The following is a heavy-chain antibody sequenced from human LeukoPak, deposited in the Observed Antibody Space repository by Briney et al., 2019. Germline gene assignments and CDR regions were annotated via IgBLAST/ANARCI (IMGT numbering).Heavy chain of an antibody. J-gene: IGHJ4*02. Sequence: PSQTLSLTCAIPGDSVSRHDLTWDWVRQSPSRGLEWLGRTFYRSKWYNDYAVSVKSRITVSPDTSKNQISLHLNSVTPEDTAVYYCVRSYDWVFDYWGQGTRVTVSS. CDR2: TFYRSKWYN. D-gene: IGHD1-1*01. V-gene: IGHV6-1*01. CDR1: GDSVSRHDLT. CDR3: VRSYDWVFDY.